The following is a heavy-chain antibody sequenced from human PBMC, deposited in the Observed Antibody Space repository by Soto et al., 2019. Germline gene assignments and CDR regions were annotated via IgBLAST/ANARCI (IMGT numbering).Heavy chain of an antibody. CDR3: ASGLVTTLHY. CDR1: GGSISSGGYS. Sequence: SETLSLTCAVSGGSISSGGYSWSWIRQPPGKGLEWIGYIYHSGSTYYNPSLKSRVTISVERSKNQFSMKLSSVTAADTAVYYCASGLVTTLHYWGQGTLVTVSS. CDR2: IYHSGST. J-gene: IGHJ4*02. D-gene: IGHD4-17*01. V-gene: IGHV4-30-2*01.